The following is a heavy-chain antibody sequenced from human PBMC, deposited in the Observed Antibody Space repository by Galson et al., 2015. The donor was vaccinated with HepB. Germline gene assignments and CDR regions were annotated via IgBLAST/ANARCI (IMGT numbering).Heavy chain of an antibody. D-gene: IGHD3-22*01. CDR3: TTDWTCYHGGSGSFTVYSIFDY. CDR1: GLNFDTAW. V-gene: IGHV3-15*01. J-gene: IGHJ4*02. Sequence: SLRLSCAVSGLNFDTAWMSWVRQAPGKGLEWVGRIRTKTDGGTEDYAAPVKGSFTVSSEDSKNTLYLQMNSLKIEDTALYFCTTDWTCYHGGSGSFTVYSIFDYWGQGTLVTVSS. CDR2: IRTKTDGGTE.